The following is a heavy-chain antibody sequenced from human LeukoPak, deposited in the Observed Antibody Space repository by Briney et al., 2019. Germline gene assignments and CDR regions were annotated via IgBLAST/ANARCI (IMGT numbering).Heavy chain of an antibody. CDR1: GNTFTSHY. J-gene: IGHJ4*02. CDR2: INPSGGST. V-gene: IGHV1-46*01. CDR3: ARETVTATGLDY. D-gene: IGHD2-21*02. Sequence: GASVKVSCKASGNTFTSHYVHWVRQAPGQGLEWMGIINPSGGSTTYAQNFQGRVTMAGDTSTSTAYMELSSLRSEDTAVYYCARETVTATGLDYWGQGTLVTVSS.